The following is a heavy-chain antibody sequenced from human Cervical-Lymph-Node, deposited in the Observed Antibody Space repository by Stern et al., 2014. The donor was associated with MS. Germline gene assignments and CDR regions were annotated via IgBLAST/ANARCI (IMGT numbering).Heavy chain of an antibody. CDR1: GGNFSDFA. CDR3: SKDEPSHGTSGHPHFDV. J-gene: IGHJ3*01. V-gene: IGHV1-69*06. D-gene: IGHD2-8*01. Sequence: VQLVESGAEVKKPGSSVKVTCKTSGGNFSDFAITWVRQAPGQGLEWMGSIIPFFDTAQYAQHFRGRVTFTADTSTNTGYMYMTSLTSDDTAVYYCSKDEPSHGTSGHPHFDVWGQGTMLTVSS. CDR2: IIPFFDTA.